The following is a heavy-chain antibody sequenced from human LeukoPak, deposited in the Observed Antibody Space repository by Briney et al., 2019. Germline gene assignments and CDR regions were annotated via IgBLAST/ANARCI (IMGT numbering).Heavy chain of an antibody. CDR2: IYYSGST. D-gene: IGHD3-3*01. CDR3: ARLLTIFGVVSAWFDP. CDR1: GGSISSYY. J-gene: IGHJ5*02. Sequence: SETLSLTCTVSGGSISSYYWSWIRQPPGKGLEWIGFIYYSGSTNYNPSLKSRVTISVDTSKNQFSLKLSSVTAADTAVYYCARLLTIFGVVSAWFDPWGQGTLVTVSS. V-gene: IGHV4-59*01.